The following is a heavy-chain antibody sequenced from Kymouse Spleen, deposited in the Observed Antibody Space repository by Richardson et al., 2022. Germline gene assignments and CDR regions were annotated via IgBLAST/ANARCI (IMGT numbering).Heavy chain of an antibody. Sequence: QLQLQESGPGLVKPSETLSLTCTVSGGSISSSSYYWGWIRQPPGKGLEWIGSIYYSGSTYYNPSLKSRVTISVDTSKNQFSLKLSSVTAADTAVYYCARDVVVPAAMRDYYYGMDVWGQGTTVTVSS. CDR2: IYYSGST. CDR1: GGSISSSSYY. CDR3: ARDVVVPAAMRDYYYGMDV. J-gene: IGHJ6*02. D-gene: IGHD2-2*02. V-gene: IGHV4-39*01.